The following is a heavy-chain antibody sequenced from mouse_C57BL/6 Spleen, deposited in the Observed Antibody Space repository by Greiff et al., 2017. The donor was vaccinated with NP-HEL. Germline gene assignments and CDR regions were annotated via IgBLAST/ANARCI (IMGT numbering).Heavy chain of an antibody. J-gene: IGHJ2*01. V-gene: IGHV1-52*01. D-gene: IGHD1-1*01. Sequence: QVQLKQPGAELVRPGSSVKLSCKASGYTFTSYWMHWVKQRPIQGLEWIGNIDPSDSETHYNQKFKDKATLTVDKSSSTAYMQLSSLTSEDSAVYYCARCGGGSSWFDYWGQGTTLTVSS. CDR3: ARCGGGSSWFDY. CDR1: GYTFTSYW. CDR2: IDPSDSET.